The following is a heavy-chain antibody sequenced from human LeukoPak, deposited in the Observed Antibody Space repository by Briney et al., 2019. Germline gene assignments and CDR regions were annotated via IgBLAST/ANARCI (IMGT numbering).Heavy chain of an antibody. J-gene: IGHJ4*02. V-gene: IGHV3-7*01. CDR2: ISQDGSEK. CDR1: GFTFSSYW. CDR3: ARAPEGSGSSYYFDY. D-gene: IGHD3-10*01. Sequence: PGGSLRLSCAASGFTFSSYWMSWVRQAPGKGLEWVANISQDGSEKYYVDSVKGRFTISRDNAKNSLYLQMNSLRAEDTAVYYCARAPEGSGSSYYFDYWGQGTLVTVSS.